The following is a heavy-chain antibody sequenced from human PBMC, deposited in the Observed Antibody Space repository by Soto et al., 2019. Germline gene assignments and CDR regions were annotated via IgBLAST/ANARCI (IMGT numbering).Heavy chain of an antibody. J-gene: IGHJ4*02. CDR3: AKVCYQTMIVVEGFDY. CDR1: GFTFSNYA. V-gene: IGHV3-23*01. D-gene: IGHD3-22*01. Sequence: EVQLLESGGGLVRPWGFLRLSCAASGFTFSNYAMSWVRQAPGKGLEWVSSISGSGGSTYSADSVKGRFTISRDNSKNTLYLQMNSLRAEDTAVYYCAKVCYQTMIVVEGFDYWGQGTLVTVSS. CDR2: ISGSGGST.